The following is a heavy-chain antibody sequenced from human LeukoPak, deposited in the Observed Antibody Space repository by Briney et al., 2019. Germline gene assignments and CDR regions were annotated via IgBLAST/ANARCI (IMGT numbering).Heavy chain of an antibody. Sequence: PGGFLRLSCAASGFTFSSYAMHWVRQAPGKGLEWVAVISYDGSNKYYADSVKGRFTISRDNSKNTLYLQMNSLRAEDTAVYYCARAASFDTAMVFDYWGQGTLVTVSS. J-gene: IGHJ4*02. V-gene: IGHV3-30*04. D-gene: IGHD5-18*01. CDR3: ARAASFDTAMVFDY. CDR2: ISYDGSNK. CDR1: GFTFSSYA.